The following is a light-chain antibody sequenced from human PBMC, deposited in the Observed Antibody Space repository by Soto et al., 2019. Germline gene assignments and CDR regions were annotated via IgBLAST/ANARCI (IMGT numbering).Light chain of an antibody. J-gene: IGLJ1*01. Sequence: QSALTQPPSASGSPGQSVTISCTGTSSDVGGCNYVSWYQQHPGKAPKLMIYEVSKRPSGVPDRFSGSKSGNTASLTVSGLQAEDEADYYCSSYAGSNNFFGTGTKVTVL. CDR1: SSDVGGCNY. CDR2: EVS. CDR3: SSYAGSNNF. V-gene: IGLV2-8*01.